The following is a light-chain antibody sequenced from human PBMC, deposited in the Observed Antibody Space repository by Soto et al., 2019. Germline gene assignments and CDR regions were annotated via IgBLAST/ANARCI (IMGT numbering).Light chain of an antibody. CDR3: GTWDSSLSVGV. CDR2: EDN. CDR1: SSNIGNNF. Sequence: QSVLTPPPSVSAAPGQNVTISRSGSSSNIGNNFVSWYQQLPGTAPKLLIYEDNKRPAGIPDRFSGSKSGTSSTLGITGLQTGDEADYYCGTWDSSLSVGVFGGGTQLTVL. V-gene: IGLV1-51*02. J-gene: IGLJ7*01.